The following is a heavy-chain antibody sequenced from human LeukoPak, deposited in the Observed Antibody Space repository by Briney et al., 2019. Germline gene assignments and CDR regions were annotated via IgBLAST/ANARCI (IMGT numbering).Heavy chain of an antibody. CDR2: ISSRSSYT. CDR1: EFTFSDYY. CDR3: ARESFSGDSSGYYGY. J-gene: IGHJ4*02. V-gene: IGHV3-11*06. Sequence: GGSLRLSRVASEFTFSDYYRSWIRQAPGKGLERVSYISSRSSYTNYADSVKGRFTISRDNAKNPLYLQMNSLRAEDTAVYYCARESFSGDSSGYYGYWGQGTLVTVSS. D-gene: IGHD3-22*01.